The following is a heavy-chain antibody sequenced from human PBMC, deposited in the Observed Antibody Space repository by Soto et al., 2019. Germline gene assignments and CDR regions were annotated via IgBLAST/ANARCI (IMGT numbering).Heavy chain of an antibody. V-gene: IGHV1-69*01. D-gene: IGHD3-3*01. CDR3: ARDRAGFWSCYYHPWGPAPMDV. Sequence: QVQLVQSGAEVKKPGSSVKVSCKASGGTFSSYAISWVRQAPGQGLEWMGGIIPIFGTANYAQKFQGRVTITADESTSTAYMELSSLRSEDTAVYYCARDRAGFWSCYYHPWGPAPMDVWGQGTTVTVSS. J-gene: IGHJ6*02. CDR2: IIPIFGTA. CDR1: GGTFSSYA.